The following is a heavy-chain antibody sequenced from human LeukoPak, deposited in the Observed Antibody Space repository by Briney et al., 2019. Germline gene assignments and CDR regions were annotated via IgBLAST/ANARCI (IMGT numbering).Heavy chain of an antibody. CDR3: ARDRRELRFLGFDP. CDR2: IHYSGKT. D-gene: IGHD3-3*01. CDR1: GDSLNNNY. V-gene: IGHV4-59*01. Sequence: PSETLSLTCTVSGDSLNNNYWSWIRQSPGKGLEWIGYIHYSGKTNYHPSLRGRVTISLDTSRNQFSLKLSSVTAADTAVYYCARDRRELRFLGFDPWGQGTLVTVSS. J-gene: IGHJ5*02.